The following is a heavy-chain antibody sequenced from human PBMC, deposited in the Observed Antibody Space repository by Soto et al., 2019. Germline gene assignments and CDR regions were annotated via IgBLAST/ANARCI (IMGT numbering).Heavy chain of an antibody. CDR2: ISSSGGSR. D-gene: IGHD1-1*01. J-gene: IGHJ5*02. V-gene: IGHV3-23*01. CDR3: AKDPNSPWTANWVDP. Sequence: GGSLRLSCAASGFNFNTFAMSWIRQAPGKGLEWVSHISSSGGSRDYADSVRGRFTISRDNSKNVLFLQMNSLRADDTATYYCAKDPNSPWTANWVDPWGKGTLVTVS. CDR1: GFNFNTFA.